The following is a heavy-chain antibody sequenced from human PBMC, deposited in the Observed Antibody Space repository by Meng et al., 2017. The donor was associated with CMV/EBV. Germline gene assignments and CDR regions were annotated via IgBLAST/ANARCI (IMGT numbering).Heavy chain of an antibody. Sequence: GSLRLSCTVSGYSISSGYYWGWIRQPPGKGLEWIGSIYHSGSTYYNPSLKSRVTISVDTSKNQSSLNLTSVTAADTAVYYCARVTPSIVGATSFDYWGQGTLVTVSS. V-gene: IGHV4-38-2*02. CDR1: GYSISSGYY. J-gene: IGHJ4*02. D-gene: IGHD1-26*01. CDR2: IYHSGST. CDR3: ARVTPSIVGATSFDY.